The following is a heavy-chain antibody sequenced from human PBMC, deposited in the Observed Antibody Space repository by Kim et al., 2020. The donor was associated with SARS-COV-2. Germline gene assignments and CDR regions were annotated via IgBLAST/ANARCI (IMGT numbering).Heavy chain of an antibody. D-gene: IGHD5-18*01. Sequence: GGSLRLSCAASGFTFSNAWMSWVRQAPGKGLEWVGRIKSKTDGGTTDYAAPVKGRFTISRDDSKNTLYLQMNSLKTEDTAVYYCTTDLVWIPDEEALPGADAFDIWGQGTMVTVSS. J-gene: IGHJ3*02. V-gene: IGHV3-15*01. CDR3: TTDLVWIPDEEALPGADAFDI. CDR1: GFTFSNAW. CDR2: IKSKTDGGTT.